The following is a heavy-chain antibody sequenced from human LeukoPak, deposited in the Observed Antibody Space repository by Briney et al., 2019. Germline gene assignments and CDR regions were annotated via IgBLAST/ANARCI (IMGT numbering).Heavy chain of an antibody. CDR3: GRHEYASPFDS. CDR1: DASISGSY. J-gene: IGHJ4*02. V-gene: IGHV4-59*08. Sequence: SGTLSLTCTVSDASISGSYWSWIRQSPGKGPEWVGDIYYTGDSNSNPSLKSRDATSLDTSKNNSSPNIVSLTAADTAAYYCGRHEYASPFDSWGQGTLVTVSS. CDR2: IYYTGDS. D-gene: IGHD2-8*01.